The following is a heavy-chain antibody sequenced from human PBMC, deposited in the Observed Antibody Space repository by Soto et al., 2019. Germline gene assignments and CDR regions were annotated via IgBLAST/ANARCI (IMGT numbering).Heavy chain of an antibody. CDR3: ARRTVHYYDSSGYTNWFDP. D-gene: IGHD3-22*01. J-gene: IGHJ5*02. CDR2: IYHSGST. Sequence: PSETLSLTCAVSGGSISSGGYSWSWIRQPAGKGLEWIGYIYHSGSTYYNPSLKSRVTISVDRSKNQFSLKLSSVTAADTAVYYCARRTVHYYDSSGYTNWFDPWGQGTLVTVS. V-gene: IGHV4-30-2*01. CDR1: GGSISSGGYS.